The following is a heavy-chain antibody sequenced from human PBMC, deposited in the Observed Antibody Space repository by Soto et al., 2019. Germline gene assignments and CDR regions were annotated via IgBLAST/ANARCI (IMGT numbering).Heavy chain of an antibody. Sequence: SVKVSCKASGGTFSSYAISWVRQAPGQGLEWMGGIIPIFGTANYAQKFQGRVTITADESTSTAYMELSSLRSEDTAVYYCARGVRYFMVTAGSPSYYYYGMDVWGQGTTVTVSS. CDR3: ARGVRYFMVTAGSPSYYYYGMDV. V-gene: IGHV1-69*13. J-gene: IGHJ6*02. CDR2: IIPIFGTA. D-gene: IGHD3-9*01. CDR1: GGTFSSYA.